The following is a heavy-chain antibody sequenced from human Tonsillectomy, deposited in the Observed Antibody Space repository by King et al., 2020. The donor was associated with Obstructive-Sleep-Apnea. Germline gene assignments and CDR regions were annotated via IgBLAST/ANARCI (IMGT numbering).Heavy chain of an antibody. CDR3: ARLRGLYQVATYYYHAMDV. D-gene: IGHD2-2*01. CDR2: IHYSGRS. V-gene: IGHV4-59*01. J-gene: IGHJ6*02. CDR1: GDSISSYY. Sequence: VQLQESGPGLVKPSETLSLICTVSGDSISSYYWSWIRQPPGKGLEWIGYIHYSGRSNYSPSLKSRVTISVDTSKNQFSLKLSSVTAADTAVYYCARLRGLYQVATYYYHAMDVWGQGTAVTVSS.